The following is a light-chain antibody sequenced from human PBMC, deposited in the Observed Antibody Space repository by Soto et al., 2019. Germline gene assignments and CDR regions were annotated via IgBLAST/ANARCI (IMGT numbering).Light chain of an antibody. J-gene: IGKJ5*01. V-gene: IGKV3-15*01. CDR3: QQYNNWPFS. CDR2: DVS. CDR1: HGVTTN. Sequence: EIVMTQSTATLSVAAGERSTRACRAGHGVTTNFAWYQQKSGQSPRLLIYDVSIRATGVPARFSATGSETDFTLTITGLQSEDSAVYFCQQYNNWPFSFGQGTLLEIK.